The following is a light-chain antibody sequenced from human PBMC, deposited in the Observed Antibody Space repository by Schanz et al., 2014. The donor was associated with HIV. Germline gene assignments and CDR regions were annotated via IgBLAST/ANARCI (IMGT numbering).Light chain of an antibody. CDR3: QSYDSGLSGWV. CDR1: SSDVGYYDY. V-gene: IGLV2-14*03. J-gene: IGLJ3*02. Sequence: QSALTQPASVSGSPGQSITISCTGTSSDVGYYDYLSWYQQPPGKPPKLLIFDVDNRPSGVSHRFSGSKSGNTASLTISGLQAEDEADYYCQSYDSGLSGWVFGGGTKLT. CDR2: DVD.